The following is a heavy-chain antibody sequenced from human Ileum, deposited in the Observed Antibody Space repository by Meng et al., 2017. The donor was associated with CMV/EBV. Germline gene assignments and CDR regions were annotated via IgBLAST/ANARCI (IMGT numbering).Heavy chain of an antibody. Sequence: GGSLRLSCVAPAFTFTSSWMTWVRQAPGKGLEWVGRIKNKVGGGTPDYAAPVKGRFTISKDDSKNTLYLQMNTLTTEDTALYYCTTDGGFYWGQGTLVTVSS. CDR3: TTDGGFY. D-gene: IGHD3-16*01. CDR1: AFTFTSSW. J-gene: IGHJ4*02. CDR2: IKNKVGGGTP. V-gene: IGHV3-15*01.